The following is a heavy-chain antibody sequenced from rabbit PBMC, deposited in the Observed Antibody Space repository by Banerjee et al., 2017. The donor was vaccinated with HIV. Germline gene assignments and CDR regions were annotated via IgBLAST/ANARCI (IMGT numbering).Heavy chain of an antibody. CDR2: IDVGSKGTT. J-gene: IGHJ4*01. Sequence: QSLAESGGGLVKPEGSLTLTCTASGLDFSSSYWMCWIRQAPGKGLEWIACIDVGSKGTTHYVSWAKGRFTISKTSSTTVTLQMTSLTAADTATYFCARDLAGVTGWNFNLWGPGTLVTVS. CDR1: GLDFSSSYW. D-gene: IGHD4-1*01. V-gene: IGHV1S40*01. CDR3: ARDLAGVTGWNFNL.